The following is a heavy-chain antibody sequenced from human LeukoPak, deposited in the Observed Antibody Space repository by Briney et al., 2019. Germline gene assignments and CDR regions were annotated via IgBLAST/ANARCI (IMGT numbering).Heavy chain of an antibody. CDR3: ANHLRCSGDSGYRPSCSYYGMDV. D-gene: IGHD2-15*01. CDR2: IGGGGGDR. CDR1: GLTFSNHA. Sequence: GGSLRLSCAVSGLTFSNHAMSWVRQAPGKGREWVSSIGGGGGDRYHADCVEGRFPISRDNSKNTLYLQMNSLRAEDMAVYYCANHLRCSGDSGYRPSCSYYGMDVWGQGTTVTVSS. V-gene: IGHV3-23*01. J-gene: IGHJ6*02.